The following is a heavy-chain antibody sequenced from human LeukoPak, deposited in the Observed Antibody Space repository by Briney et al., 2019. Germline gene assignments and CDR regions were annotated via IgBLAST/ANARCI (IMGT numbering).Heavy chain of an antibody. CDR2: INSDGSRR. Sequence: VGSVILSGACSGFNYSNYWMRWVRQAPGKGLVWVSRINSDGSRRQYADSVKGRFTISRVNHKSTLYLQMTGRRAEHTAVHCCASASSHRIAADSDYWGQGTLVTVSS. J-gene: IGHJ4*02. V-gene: IGHV3-74*03. D-gene: IGHD6-13*01. CDR1: GFNYSNYW. CDR3: ASASSHRIAADSDY.